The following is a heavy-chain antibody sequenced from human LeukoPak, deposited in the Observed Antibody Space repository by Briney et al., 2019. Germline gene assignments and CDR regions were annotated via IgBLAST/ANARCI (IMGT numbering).Heavy chain of an antibody. Sequence: GGSVRLSCAASGFMFDDYAMHRARQVPGRGLEWVSLISGDGVSSFYADSVRGRFTISRDNNNNSLSLQMYSLTTEDTAFYYCAREQFSHTSNYFDNWGQGILVTVSS. CDR3: AREQFSHTSNYFDN. CDR1: GFMFDDYA. D-gene: IGHD5-24*01. CDR2: ISGDGVSS. J-gene: IGHJ4*02. V-gene: IGHV3-43*02.